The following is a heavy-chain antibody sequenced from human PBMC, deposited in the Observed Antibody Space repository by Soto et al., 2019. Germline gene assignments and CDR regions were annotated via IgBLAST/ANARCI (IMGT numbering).Heavy chain of an antibody. CDR3: ARANYDILTGRGFDP. Sequence: ASVKVSCKASGYTFTSYDINWVRQATGQRLEWMGWMNPNSGNTGYAQKFQGRVTMTRNTSISTAYMELSSLRSEDTAVYYCARANYDILTGRGFDPWGQGTLVTVSS. V-gene: IGHV1-8*01. CDR1: GYTFTSYD. D-gene: IGHD3-9*01. J-gene: IGHJ5*02. CDR2: MNPNSGNT.